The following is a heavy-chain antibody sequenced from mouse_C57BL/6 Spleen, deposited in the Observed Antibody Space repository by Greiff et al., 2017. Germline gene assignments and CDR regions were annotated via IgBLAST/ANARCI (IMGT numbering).Heavy chain of an antibody. CDR1: GYTFTDYY. D-gene: IGHD1-1*01. Sequence: QVQLKESGAELVRPGASVKLSCKASGYTFTDYYINWVKQRPGQGLEWIARIYPGSGNTYYNEKFKGKATLTAEKSSSTAYMQLSSLTSEDSAVYFCARSPYYYGSSYEGFAYWGQGTLVTVSA. J-gene: IGHJ3*01. CDR3: ARSPYYYGSSYEGFAY. CDR2: IYPGSGNT. V-gene: IGHV1-76*01.